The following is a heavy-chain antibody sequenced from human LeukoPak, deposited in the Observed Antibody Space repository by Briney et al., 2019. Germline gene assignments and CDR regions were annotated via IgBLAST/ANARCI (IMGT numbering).Heavy chain of an antibody. CDR3: ARGSDGYNC. CDR2: ITDDGSEK. J-gene: IGHJ1*01. Sequence: GSPRLSCVGSGFTFSSYWMTWVRQAPGKGLEWVANITDDGSEKYSVDSVKGRFTISRDNAKNLLYLQMSSLRAEDTAVYYCARGSDGYNCWGQGELVTVSS. D-gene: IGHD5-24*01. V-gene: IGHV3-7*01. CDR1: GFTFSSYW.